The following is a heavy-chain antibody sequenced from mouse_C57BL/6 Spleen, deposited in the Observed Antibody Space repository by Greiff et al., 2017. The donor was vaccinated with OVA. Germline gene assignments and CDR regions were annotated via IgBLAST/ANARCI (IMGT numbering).Heavy chain of an antibody. Sequence: EVQRVESGPGLVKPSQSLSLTCSVTGYSITSGYYWNWIRQFPGNKLEWMGYISYDGSNNYNPSLKNRISITRDTSKNQFFLKLNSVTTEDTATYYCARTGTTVVAPRVWGQGTLVTVSA. J-gene: IGHJ3*01. D-gene: IGHD1-1*01. CDR1: GYSITSGYY. CDR2: ISYDGSN. V-gene: IGHV3-6*01. CDR3: ARTGTTVVAPRV.